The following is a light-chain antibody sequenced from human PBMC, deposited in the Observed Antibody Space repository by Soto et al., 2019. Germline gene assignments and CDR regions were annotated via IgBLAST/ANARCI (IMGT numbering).Light chain of an antibody. V-gene: IGKV1-27*01. J-gene: IGKJ1*01. CDR3: QKYNSAPWT. CDR1: QGIRNY. Sequence: DIQMTQSPSSLSASVGDRVTITCRASQGIRNYLAWYQQKPGKIPKLLIYTASTLQSGVPSRFSGRGSWTDFTLTINSLQPEDVATYYCQKYNSAPWTFGQGTKVEIK. CDR2: TAS.